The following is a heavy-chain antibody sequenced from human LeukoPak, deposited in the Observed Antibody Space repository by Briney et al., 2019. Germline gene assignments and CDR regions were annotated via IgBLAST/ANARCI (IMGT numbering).Heavy chain of an antibody. CDR3: ARGLGSGSYFGY. CDR2: INPSGST. V-gene: IGHV4-34*01. Sequence: SETLSLTCAVYGGSFSGYYWTWIRQPPGKGLEWIGEINPSGSTNYNPSLKSRVTISVGTSKSQFSLKLNSLTAADTALYYCARGLGSGSYFGYWGQGTLVTVSS. D-gene: IGHD3-10*01. J-gene: IGHJ4*02. CDR1: GGSFSGYY.